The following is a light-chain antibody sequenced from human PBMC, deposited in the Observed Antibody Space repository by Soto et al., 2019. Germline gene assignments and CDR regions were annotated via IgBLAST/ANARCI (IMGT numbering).Light chain of an antibody. CDR1: SRY. Sequence: SRYLSRYQQKPSDTPNLLINVASTLQSGVPSRFSGSGSGTDFTLAISSRQPEDFATYYCQQRSRTPRTFDGGTKVDIK. J-gene: IGKJ4*02. CDR2: VAS. CDR3: QQRSRTPRT. V-gene: IGKV1-39*01.